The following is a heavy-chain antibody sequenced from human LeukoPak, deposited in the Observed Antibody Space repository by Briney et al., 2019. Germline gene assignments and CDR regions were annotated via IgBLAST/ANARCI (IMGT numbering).Heavy chain of an antibody. Sequence: PGGSLRFSCAASGFTFSSYWMHWFRQAPGKGLVWVSRINPDGGSTAYADSVKGRFTISRDNAKNTLYLQMNSLRVEDTAVYYCTRGQQLVGDWGQGTLVTVSS. CDR2: INPDGGST. J-gene: IGHJ4*02. CDR3: TRGQQLVGD. V-gene: IGHV3-74*01. D-gene: IGHD6-13*01. CDR1: GFTFSSYW.